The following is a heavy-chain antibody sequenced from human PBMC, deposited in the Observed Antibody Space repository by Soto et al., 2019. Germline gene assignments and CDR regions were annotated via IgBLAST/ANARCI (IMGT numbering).Heavy chain of an antibody. Sequence: GGSLRLSCAASGFTFTTYAMNWVRQAPGQGLEWVAMVSSDGTNKNYADSVKGRFTVSRDNSKNTLWLQMDSLRAEDTAVYYCARDLGVTTVTPDDIGYWGQGTLVTVSS. J-gene: IGHJ4*02. CDR3: ARDLGVTTVTPDDIGY. CDR2: VSSDGTNK. V-gene: IGHV3-30*12. D-gene: IGHD4-4*01. CDR1: GFTFTTYA.